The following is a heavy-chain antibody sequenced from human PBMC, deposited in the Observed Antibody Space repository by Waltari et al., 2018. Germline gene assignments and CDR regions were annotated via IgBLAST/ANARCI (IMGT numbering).Heavy chain of an antibody. V-gene: IGHV3-9*01. CDR2: ISWNSQSI. J-gene: IGHJ6*02. CDR1: GFTFDNYA. Sequence: EAQLVESGGGLIQPGRSLRLSCAASGFTFDNYAMDWVREVPGKGLEWVASISWNSQSIGYADSVKGRFTISRDNAKKSLYLQMNSVRVEDTALYYCTNLDDFLDVWGQGTTVTVSS. D-gene: IGHD1-1*01. CDR3: TNLDDFLDV.